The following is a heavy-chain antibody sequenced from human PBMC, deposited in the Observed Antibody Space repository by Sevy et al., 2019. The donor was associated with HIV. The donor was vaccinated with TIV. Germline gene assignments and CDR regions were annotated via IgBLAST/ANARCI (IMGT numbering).Heavy chain of an antibody. CDR2: IKQDGSEK. J-gene: IGHJ6*02. Sequence: GGSLRLSCAASGFTFNSYWMSWVRQAPGKGLEWVANIKQDGSEKYYVDSVKGGFTISRDNSQNSLFLQMNTLRAEDTAVYYCAREGSPYDTYYYYYGMDVWGQGTTVTVSS. CDR3: AREGSPYDTYYYYYGMDV. D-gene: IGHD5-12*01. V-gene: IGHV3-7*01. CDR1: GFTFNSYW.